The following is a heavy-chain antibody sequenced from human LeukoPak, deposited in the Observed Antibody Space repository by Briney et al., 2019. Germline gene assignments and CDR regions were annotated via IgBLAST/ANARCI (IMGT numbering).Heavy chain of an antibody. V-gene: IGHV4-61*01. Sequence: TETLSLTCTVSGGSVNSGSYYWSWIRQPPGKGLEWIGYIYYSGSTNYNPSLKSRVTISVDTSKNQFSLNQFSLKLSPVTPADTAVYYCATTALGFHDRKFDYWGQGTLVTVSS. CDR2: IYYSGST. CDR3: ATTALGFHDRKFDY. CDR1: GGSVNSGSYY. J-gene: IGHJ4*02. D-gene: IGHD3-22*01.